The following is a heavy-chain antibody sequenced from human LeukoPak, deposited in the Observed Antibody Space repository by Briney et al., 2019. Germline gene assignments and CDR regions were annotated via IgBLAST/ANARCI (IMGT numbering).Heavy chain of an antibody. J-gene: IGHJ4*02. CDR1: GGSISSGSYY. CDR2: IYYSGST. D-gene: IGHD2-2*03. V-gene: IGHV4-61*10. Sequence: PSQTLSLTCTVSGGSISSGSYYWSWIRQPAGKGLEWIGYIYYSGSTNYNPSLKSRVTISVDTSKNQFSLKLSSVTAADTAVYYCARWVDSWIVWGQGTLVTVSS. CDR3: ARWVDSWIV.